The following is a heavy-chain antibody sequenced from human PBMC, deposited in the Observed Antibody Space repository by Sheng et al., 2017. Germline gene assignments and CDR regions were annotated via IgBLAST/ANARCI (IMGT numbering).Heavy chain of an antibody. CDR1: GGSFSGYY. CDR2: INHSGST. Sequence: QVQLQQWGAGLLKPSETLSLTCAVYGGSFSGYYWSWIRQPPGKGLEWIGEINHSGSTNYNPSLKSRVTISVDTSKNQFSLKLSSVTAADTAVYYCARGNYDFWSGYPVDYWGQGTLVTVSS. V-gene: IGHV4-34*01. J-gene: IGHJ4*02. D-gene: IGHD3-3*01. CDR3: ARGNYDFWSGYPVDY.